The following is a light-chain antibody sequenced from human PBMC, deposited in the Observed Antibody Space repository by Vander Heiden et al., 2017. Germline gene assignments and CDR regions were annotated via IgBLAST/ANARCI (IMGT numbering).Light chain of an antibody. CDR1: QSLLHSNGYNY. Sequence: IVMTQSPLSLPVTPGEPASISCRSSQSLLHSNGYNYLDWYLQKPGQSPQLLIYLGSNRASEVPDRFSGSGSGTDFTLKISRVEAEDVGVYYCMQALQTRLTFGGGTKVEIK. V-gene: IGKV2-28*01. CDR2: LGS. J-gene: IGKJ4*01. CDR3: MQALQTRLT.